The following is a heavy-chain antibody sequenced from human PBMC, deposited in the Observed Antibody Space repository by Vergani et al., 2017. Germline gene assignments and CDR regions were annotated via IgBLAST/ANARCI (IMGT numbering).Heavy chain of an antibody. CDR1: GGSFSGYY. J-gene: IGHJ6*03. D-gene: IGHD2/OR15-2a*01. CDR3: ARANRNRRGTYYYYYMDV. Sequence: QVQLQQWGAGLLKPSETLSLTCAVYGGSFSGYYWSWIRQPPGKGLEWIGEINHSGSTNYNPSLKSRVTISVDTSKNQFSLKLSSVTAAGTAVYYCARANRNRRGTYYYYYMDVWGKGTTVTVSS. CDR2: INHSGST. V-gene: IGHV4-34*01.